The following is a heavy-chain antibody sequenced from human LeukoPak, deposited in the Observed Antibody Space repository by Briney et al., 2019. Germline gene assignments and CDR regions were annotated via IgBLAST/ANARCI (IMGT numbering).Heavy chain of an antibody. D-gene: IGHD2-21*01. CDR3: ARDSIRYCGGDCYSDY. V-gene: IGHV3-30-3*01. CDR1: GFTFSSYA. J-gene: IGHJ4*02. Sequence: PGGSLRLSCAASGFTFSSYAMHWVRQAPGKGLEWVAVISYDGSNKYYADSVKGRFTISRDNSKNTLYLQMNSLRAEDTAVYYCARDSIRYCGGDCYSDYWGQGTLVTVSS. CDR2: ISYDGSNK.